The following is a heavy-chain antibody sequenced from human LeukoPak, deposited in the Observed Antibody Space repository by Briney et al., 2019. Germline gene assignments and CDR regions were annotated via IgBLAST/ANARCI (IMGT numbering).Heavy chain of an antibody. J-gene: IGHJ4*02. D-gene: IGHD4-11*01. CDR1: GGSISSYY. CDR2: IYYSGST. V-gene: IGHV4-59*08. CDR3: ARYGGEVTTPEYYFDY. Sequence: SETLSLTRTVSGGSISSYYWSWIRQPPGKGLEWIGYIYYSGSTNYNPSLKSRVTISVDTSKNQFSLKLSSVTAADTAVYYCARYGGEVTTPEYYFDYWGQGTLVTVSS.